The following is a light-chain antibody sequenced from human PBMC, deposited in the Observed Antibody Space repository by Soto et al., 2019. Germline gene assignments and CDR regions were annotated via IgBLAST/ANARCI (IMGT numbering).Light chain of an antibody. V-gene: IGLV2-14*01. Sequence: QSALTQPASVSGSPGQSITISCTGTSRDVGGYNYVSWYQQHPGKAPKLMIYEVSNRPSGVSNRFSGSKSGNTASLSISGLQAEDEADYYCSSYTSSSTLLFGGGTTLTVL. CDR3: SSYTSSSTLL. J-gene: IGLJ2*01. CDR2: EVS. CDR1: SRDVGGYNY.